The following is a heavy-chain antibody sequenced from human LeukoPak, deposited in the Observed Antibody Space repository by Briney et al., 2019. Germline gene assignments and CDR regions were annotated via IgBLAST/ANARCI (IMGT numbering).Heavy chain of an antibody. CDR3: ARGLIRAPDGFDI. D-gene: IGHD2-8*01. V-gene: IGHV3-48*04. J-gene: IGHJ3*02. CDR1: GFIFSTYS. Sequence: GGSLRLSCAASGFIFSTYSMNWIRQAPGKGLEWVSYIGSSSSPIYYADSVRGRFTISRDNAKNSLFLQMNSLRAEDTAVYYCARGLIRAPDGFDIWGQGTMVTVSS. CDR2: IGSSSSPI.